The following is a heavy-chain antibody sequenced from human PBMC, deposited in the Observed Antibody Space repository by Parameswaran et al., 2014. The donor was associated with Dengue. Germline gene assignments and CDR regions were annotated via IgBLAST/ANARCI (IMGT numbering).Heavy chain of an antibody. V-gene: IGHV3-30-3*01. CDR1: A. CDR3: ARGDYYDSSGRYYFDY. CDR2: ISYDGSEK. D-gene: IGHD3-22*01. J-gene: IGHJ4*02. Sequence: AMPGVRQAPGKGLEWVAVISYDGSEKYYADSVKGRFTISRDNSKNTLYLQMNSLRAEDTAMYYCARGDYYDSSGRYYFDYWGQGTLVTVSS.